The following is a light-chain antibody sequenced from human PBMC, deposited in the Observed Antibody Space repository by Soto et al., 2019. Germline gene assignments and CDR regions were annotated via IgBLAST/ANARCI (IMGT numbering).Light chain of an antibody. CDR2: SAS. CDR3: RQYNSYSRE. V-gene: IGKV3-15*01. Sequence: EIGMTHKPAALPVAAEERRTLWSRASQSVNSNLAWYQQKPGQAPRLLIYSASTGASGIPGRFSGTGSGTELTLTCGSLQPDDSVSQYFRQYNSYSREFGQGTRVDI. CDR1: QSVNSN. J-gene: IGKJ1*01.